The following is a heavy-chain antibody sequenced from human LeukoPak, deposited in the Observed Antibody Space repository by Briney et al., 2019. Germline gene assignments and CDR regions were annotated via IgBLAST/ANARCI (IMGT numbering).Heavy chain of an antibody. J-gene: IGHJ5*02. D-gene: IGHD5-24*01. CDR2: ISGSGGST. CDR1: GFTFSSYA. Sequence: GGSLRLSCAASGFTFSSYAMSWVRQAPGKGLEWVSAISGSGGSTYYADSVKGRFTISRDNAKNSLYLQMNSLRAEDTALYHCARGGRDGYNSNWFDPWGQGTLVTVSS. V-gene: IGHV3-23*01. CDR3: ARGGRDGYNSNWFDP.